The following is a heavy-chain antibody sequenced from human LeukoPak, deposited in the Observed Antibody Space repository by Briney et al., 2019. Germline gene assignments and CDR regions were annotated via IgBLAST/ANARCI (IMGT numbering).Heavy chain of an antibody. V-gene: IGHV1-2*02. J-gene: IGHJ6*02. CDR3: ARMDYDSSGYYPNYGMDV. CDR2: INPNSGGT. CDR1: GYTFTDYY. D-gene: IGHD3-22*01. Sequence: ASVKVSCKASGYTFTDYYMHWVRQAPGQGLEWMGWINPNSGGTNCAQKFQGRVTMTRDTSISTAYMEPSRLRSDDTAVYYCARMDYDSSGYYPNYGMDVWGQGTTVTVSS.